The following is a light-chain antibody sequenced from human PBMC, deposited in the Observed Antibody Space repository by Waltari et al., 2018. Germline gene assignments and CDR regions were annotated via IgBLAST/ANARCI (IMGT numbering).Light chain of an antibody. J-gene: IGLJ2*01. Sequence: QSVLTQPPSVSGAPGQRVTISCPGSSSHIVARYDLHWHQQLPGTAPKLLIYGNSNRPSGVPDRFSGSKSGTSASLAITGLQAEDEADYYCQSYDSSLSGSVFGGGTKLTVL. CDR3: QSYDSSLSGSV. CDR1: SSHIVARYD. V-gene: IGLV1-40*01. CDR2: GNS.